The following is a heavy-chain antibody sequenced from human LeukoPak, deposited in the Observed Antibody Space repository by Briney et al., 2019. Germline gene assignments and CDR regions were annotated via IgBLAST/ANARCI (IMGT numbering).Heavy chain of an antibody. V-gene: IGHV4-61*01. J-gene: IGHJ4*02. CDR2: IYYSGTT. D-gene: IGHD6-6*01. CDR1: GGSFNSGNYY. Sequence: PSETLSLTCTVSGGSFNSGNYYWSWIRQPPGKGLEWIGYIYYSGTTNYNPSLKSRVTISLDTSKNQFSLKLSSVTAADTAVYYCARDLPESSSFGSWGQGSLVTVSS. CDR3: ARDLPESSSFGS.